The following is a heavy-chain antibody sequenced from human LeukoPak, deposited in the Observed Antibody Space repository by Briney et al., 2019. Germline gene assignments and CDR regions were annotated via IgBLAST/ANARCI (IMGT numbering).Heavy chain of an antibody. V-gene: IGHV1-69*04. CDR1: GGTFSSYA. Sequence: GASVKVSCKASGGTFSSYAISWVRQAPGQGLEWMGRINVILDTANYAQKFQGRVTIIADISTSTSYMELSSLRAEDTAVYYCANTPDDYLRLGSYWGQGTLVTVSS. CDR3: ANTPDDYLRLGSY. J-gene: IGHJ4*02. CDR2: INVILDTA. D-gene: IGHD3-10*01.